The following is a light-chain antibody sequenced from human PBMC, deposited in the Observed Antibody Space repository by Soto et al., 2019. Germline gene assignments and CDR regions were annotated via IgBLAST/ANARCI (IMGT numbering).Light chain of an antibody. Sequence: QSVLTQPPSVSAAPGQKVTISCSGSSSNIGNNFVSWYQQLPGAAPKVLIHDNNKRPSGIPDRFSGSKSGTSGTLDITGLQTGDEADYYCGAWDSSLSAVVFGGGTKVTVL. CDR1: SSNIGNNF. J-gene: IGLJ2*01. V-gene: IGLV1-51*01. CDR2: DNN. CDR3: GAWDSSLSAVV.